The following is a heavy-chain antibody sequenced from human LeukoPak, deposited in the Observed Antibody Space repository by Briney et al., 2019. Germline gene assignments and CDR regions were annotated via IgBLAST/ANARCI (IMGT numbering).Heavy chain of an antibody. V-gene: IGHV3-23*01. D-gene: IGHD3-22*01. CDR2: ISGSGGST. Sequence: GGSPRLSCAASGFTFSSYAMSWVRQAPGKGLEWVSAISGSGGSTYYADSVKGRFTISRDNSKNTLYLQMNILRAEDTAVYYCAKDDGYYYDSSGYTDDAFDIWGQGTMVTVSS. J-gene: IGHJ3*02. CDR3: AKDDGYYYDSSGYTDDAFDI. CDR1: GFTFSSYA.